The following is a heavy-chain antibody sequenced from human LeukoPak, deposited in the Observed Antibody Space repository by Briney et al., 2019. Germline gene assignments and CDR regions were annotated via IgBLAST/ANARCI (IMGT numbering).Heavy chain of an antibody. V-gene: IGHV3-30*03. D-gene: IGHD3-10*01. Sequence: PGGSLRLSCAASGFTFSSYGMHWVRQAPGKGLEWVAVISYDGSNKYYADSVKGRFTISRDNSRNTLYLQMNSLRAEDTAVYYCFYWRFGGFDYWGQGTLVTVSS. CDR3: FYWRFGGFDY. CDR2: ISYDGSNK. CDR1: GFTFSSYG. J-gene: IGHJ4*02.